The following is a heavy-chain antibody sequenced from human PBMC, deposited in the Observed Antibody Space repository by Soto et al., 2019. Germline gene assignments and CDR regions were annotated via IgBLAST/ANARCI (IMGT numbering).Heavy chain of an antibody. V-gene: IGHV4-30-4*01. J-gene: IGHJ5*02. CDR3: ARETITMVRGVIENWFDP. CDR1: GGSISSGDYY. CDR2: IYYSGST. D-gene: IGHD3-10*01. Sequence: SETLSLTCTVSGGSISSGDYYWSWIRQPPGKGLEWIGYIYYSGSTYYNPSLKSRVTISVDTSKNQFSLKLSSVTAADTAVYYCARETITMVRGVIENWFDPWGQGTLVTVS.